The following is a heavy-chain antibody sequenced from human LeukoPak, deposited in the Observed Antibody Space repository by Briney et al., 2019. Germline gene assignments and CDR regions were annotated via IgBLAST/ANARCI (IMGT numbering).Heavy chain of an antibody. D-gene: IGHD3-22*01. CDR3: ARDERGYYYSGAFFGAIDY. CDR1: GFTFTSYA. J-gene: IGHJ4*02. V-gene: IGHV3-33*01. CDR2: TWIDGSNK. Sequence: AKSLRLTCAASGFTFTSYAMHWVRQAPGKGLEWVGFTWIDGSNKYYADSVRGRFTMSRDNSKNRLYLQMSGLRAEDTAVYYCARDERGYYYSGAFFGAIDYWGQGTLVTVSS.